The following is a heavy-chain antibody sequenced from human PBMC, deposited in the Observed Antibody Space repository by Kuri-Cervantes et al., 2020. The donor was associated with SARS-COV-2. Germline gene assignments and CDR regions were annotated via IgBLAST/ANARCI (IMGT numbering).Heavy chain of an antibody. CDR1: GYTFTSYG. J-gene: IGHJ4*02. CDR2: IIPILGTA. V-gene: IGHV1-69*04. Sequence: SVKVSCKASGYTFTSYGISWVRQAPGQGLEWTGRIIPILGTANYAQKFQGRVTITADKSTSTAYMELSSLRSEDTAVYYCARDFIAAAGIDYWGQGTLVTVSS. D-gene: IGHD6-13*01. CDR3: ARDFIAAAGIDY.